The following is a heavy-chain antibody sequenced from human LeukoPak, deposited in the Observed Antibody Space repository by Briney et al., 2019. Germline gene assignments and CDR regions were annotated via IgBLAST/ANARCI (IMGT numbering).Heavy chain of an antibody. CDR1: GGSFSGYY. Sequence: SETLSLTCAVYGGSFSGYYWSWIRQPPGKGLEWLGEINHSGSTNYNPSLKSRVTISVDTSKNQFSLKLSSVTAADTAVYYCARGGYDFWSGFPHYYYNGMDVWGQGTTVTVSS. V-gene: IGHV4-34*01. CDR3: ARGGYDFWSGFPHYYYNGMDV. CDR2: INHSGST. J-gene: IGHJ6*02. D-gene: IGHD3-3*01.